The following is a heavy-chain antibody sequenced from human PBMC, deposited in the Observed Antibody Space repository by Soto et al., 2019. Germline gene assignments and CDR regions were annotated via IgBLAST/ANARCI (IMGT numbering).Heavy chain of an antibody. Sequence: QVQLVQSGAEVKTPGSSVKVSCKASGGTFSSYAISWVRQAPGHGLEWMGGIIPIVGTANYAQTFQGRVTITADKSTSTAYMELSSLRSEDTAVYYCATLGGTAMVKIDYWGQGTLVTVSS. J-gene: IGHJ4*02. CDR3: ATLGGTAMVKIDY. CDR1: GGTFSSYA. CDR2: IIPIVGTA. D-gene: IGHD5-18*01. V-gene: IGHV1-69*06.